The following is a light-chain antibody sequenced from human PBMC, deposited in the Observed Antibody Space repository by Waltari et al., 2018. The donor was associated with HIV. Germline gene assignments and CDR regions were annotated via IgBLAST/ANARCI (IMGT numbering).Light chain of an antibody. V-gene: IGKV1-13*02. CDR2: DVS. Sequence: AIQLTQSPSSLSASAGDTVIITCRTSQGISAALAWYRHKPGKTPELLIYDVSTLQSGVPSKFSGSGSGTDFTLTINSLQPEDSATYYCQQFNSYPLTFGQGTRLEIK. J-gene: IGKJ5*01. CDR1: QGISAA. CDR3: QQFNSYPLT.